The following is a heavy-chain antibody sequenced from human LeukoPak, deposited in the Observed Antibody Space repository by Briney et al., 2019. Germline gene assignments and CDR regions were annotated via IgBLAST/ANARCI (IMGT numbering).Heavy chain of an antibody. CDR2: ISYDGSNK. D-gene: IGHD6-13*01. Sequence: GGSLRLSCAASGFTFSSYAMHWVRQAPGKGLEGVAVISYDGSNKYYADSVKGRFTISRDNSKNTLYLQMNSLRAEDTAVYYCARDLHSSSSSYWGQGTLVTVSS. CDR1: GFTFSSYA. V-gene: IGHV3-30*04. J-gene: IGHJ4*02. CDR3: ARDLHSSSSSY.